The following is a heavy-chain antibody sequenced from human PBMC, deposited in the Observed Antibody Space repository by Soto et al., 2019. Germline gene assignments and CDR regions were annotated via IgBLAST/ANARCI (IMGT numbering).Heavy chain of an antibody. CDR1: GFPFTSFF. Sequence: HVQLVQSGAEVKRPGASVKVSCKASGFPFTSFFIHWVRQAPGQGLEWMGVINPSRGSANYAQKFQRSLTLTRDTSSSTVYMALIGLTSDDTAVYYCARGQKSASWSYLWENWFDPWGQGTLVTVAS. V-gene: IGHV1-46*01. CDR3: ARGQKSASWSYLWENWFDP. CDR2: INPSRGSA. J-gene: IGHJ5*02. D-gene: IGHD3-10*01.